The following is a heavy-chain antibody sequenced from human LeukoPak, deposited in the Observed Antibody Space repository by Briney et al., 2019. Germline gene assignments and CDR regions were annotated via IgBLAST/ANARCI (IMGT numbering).Heavy chain of an antibody. V-gene: IGHV3-23*01. CDR1: GFTFSGFA. D-gene: IGHD3-10*01. J-gene: IGHJ5*02. CDR3: AKDRLWYYGSGSYSKLFDP. CDR2: ISGSGGST. Sequence: GGSLRLSCAASGFTFSGFAMIWVRQAPGKGLEWVSAISGSGGSTYYADSVKGRFTLSRDNSKNTLYLQMNSLRVEDTAVYYCAKDRLWYYGSGSYSKLFDPWGQGTLVTVSS.